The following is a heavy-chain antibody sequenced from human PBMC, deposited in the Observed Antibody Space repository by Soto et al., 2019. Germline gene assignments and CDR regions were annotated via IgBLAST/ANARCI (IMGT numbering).Heavy chain of an antibody. CDR3: AMVDNYVTPTPQNV. Sequence: QVELVQSGDEVGKPGSSVKVSFKASGYIFVNYGIALVRRAPGQGVEWMEWVSHYRGNIHYGSKGQGRLTMTTDTSTSTAYIDLGSLTSDDTAVYYCAMVDNYVTPTPQNVWGQGTTVTVSS. CDR2: VSHYRGNI. CDR1: GYIFVNYG. V-gene: IGHV1-18*01. D-gene: IGHD3-16*01. J-gene: IGHJ6*02.